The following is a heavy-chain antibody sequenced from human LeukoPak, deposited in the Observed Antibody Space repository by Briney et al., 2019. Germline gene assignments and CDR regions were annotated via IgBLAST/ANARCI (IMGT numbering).Heavy chain of an antibody. J-gene: IGHJ6*03. D-gene: IGHD3-3*01. CDR3: ARAFTIFGVVNPYYYYYMDV. Sequence: ASVKVSCKASGYTFTSYGISWVRQAPGQGLEWMGWISAYNGNTNYAQKLQGRVTMTTDTSTSTAYMELRSLRSDDTAVYYCARAFTIFGVVNPYYYYYMDVWGKGTTVTVSS. V-gene: IGHV1-18*01. CDR2: ISAYNGNT. CDR1: GYTFTSYG.